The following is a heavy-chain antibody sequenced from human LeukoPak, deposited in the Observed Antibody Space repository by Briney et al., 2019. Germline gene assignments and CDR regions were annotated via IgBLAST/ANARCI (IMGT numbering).Heavy chain of an antibody. D-gene: IGHD1-26*01. CDR3: ARQSGSYLRTFDY. J-gene: IGHJ4*02. Sequence: SETLSLTCTVSGYSISSGYYWGWLRQPPGKGLEWIGSIYHSGSTYYNPSLKSRVTISVDTSKNQFSLKLSSVTAADTAVYYCARQSGSYLRTFDYWGQGTLVTASS. V-gene: IGHV4-38-2*02. CDR1: GYSISSGYY. CDR2: IYHSGST.